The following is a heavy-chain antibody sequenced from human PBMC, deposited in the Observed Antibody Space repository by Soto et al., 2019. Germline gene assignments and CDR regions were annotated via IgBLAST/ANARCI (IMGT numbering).Heavy chain of an antibody. V-gene: IGHV1-69*08. CDR3: AREGESSGYDQQVRWFDP. D-gene: IGHD5-12*01. Sequence: QVQLVQSGAEVKKPGSSVKVSCKASGGTFSSYTISWVRQAPGQGLEWMGRIIPILGIANYAQKFQGRVTITADKSPSTAYMELSSLRSEDTAVYYCAREGESSGYDQQVRWFDPWGQGTLVTVSS. CDR1: GGTFSSYT. CDR2: IIPILGIA. J-gene: IGHJ5*02.